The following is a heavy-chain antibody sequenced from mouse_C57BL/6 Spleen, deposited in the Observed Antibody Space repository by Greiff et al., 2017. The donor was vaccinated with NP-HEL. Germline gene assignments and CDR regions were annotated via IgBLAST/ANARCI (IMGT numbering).Heavy chain of an antibody. Sequence: QVQLKQPGAELVKPGASVKLSCKASGYTFTSYWMQWVKQRPGQGLEWIGEIDPSDSYTNYNQKFKGKATLTVDPSSSTAYMQLSSLTSEDSAVYYCARVPYYGSSLYFDYWGQDTTLTVSS. CDR1: GYTFTSYW. CDR3: ARVPYYGSSLYFDY. CDR2: IDPSDSYT. J-gene: IGHJ2*01. D-gene: IGHD1-1*01. V-gene: IGHV1-50*01.